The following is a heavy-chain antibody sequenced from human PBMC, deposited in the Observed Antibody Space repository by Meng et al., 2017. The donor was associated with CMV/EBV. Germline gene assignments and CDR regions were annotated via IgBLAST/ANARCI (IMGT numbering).Heavy chain of an antibody. CDR2: ISSSGSTI. V-gene: IGHV3-48*03. D-gene: IGHD3-16*02. CDR3: ARDTYYDYVWGSYRTFDY. CDR1: GFTFSSYE. Sequence: GASLMISCAASGFTFSSYEMNWVRQAPGKGLEWVSYISSSGSTIYYADSVKGRFTISRDNAKNSLYLQMNSLRAEDTAVYYCARDTYYDYVWGSYRTFDYWGQGTLVTVSS. J-gene: IGHJ4*02.